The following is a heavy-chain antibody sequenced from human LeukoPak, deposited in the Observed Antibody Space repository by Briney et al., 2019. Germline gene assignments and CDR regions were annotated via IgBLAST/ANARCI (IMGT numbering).Heavy chain of an antibody. CDR3: MKGVSGAYSKYFQY. CDR2: ISGSGGST. Sequence: GGSLRLSCAASGFTFNSYSMSWVRQAPGKGLEWVSAISGSGGSTYYADSVRGQFSISRDNSKDTLYLQMSSLRAEDTAVYYCMKGVSGAYSKYFQYWGQGTLVTVSS. CDR1: GFTFNSYS. V-gene: IGHV3-23*01. J-gene: IGHJ1*01. D-gene: IGHD2-15*01.